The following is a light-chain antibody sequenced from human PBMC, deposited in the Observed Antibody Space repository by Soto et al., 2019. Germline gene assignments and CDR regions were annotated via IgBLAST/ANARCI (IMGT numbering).Light chain of an antibody. CDR2: TDH. CDR1: SSSIGTNT. V-gene: IGLV1-44*01. CDR3: AAWDGSLNVVL. J-gene: IGLJ2*01. Sequence: QSVLTQPPSASGTPGQRLTISCSGSSSSIGTNTVNWYKQVPGTAPTLLIYTDHQRPAGVPDRFSGSRSGTSASLAISWLQSEDEADYYCAAWDGSLNVVLFGGGTKLTVL.